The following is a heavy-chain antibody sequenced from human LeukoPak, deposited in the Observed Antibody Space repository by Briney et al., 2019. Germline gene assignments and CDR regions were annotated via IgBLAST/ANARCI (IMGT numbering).Heavy chain of an antibody. J-gene: IGHJ3*02. CDR2: IIPILGIA. CDR1: GGTFSSYA. D-gene: IGHD3-3*01. CDR3: AGDGDVDRDAFDI. V-gene: IGHV1-69*04. Sequence: SVKVSCKASGGTFSSYATSWVRQAPGQGLEWMGRIIPILGIANYAQKFQGRVTITADKSTSTAYMKLSSLRSEDTAVYYCAGDGDVDRDAFDIWGQGTMVTVSS.